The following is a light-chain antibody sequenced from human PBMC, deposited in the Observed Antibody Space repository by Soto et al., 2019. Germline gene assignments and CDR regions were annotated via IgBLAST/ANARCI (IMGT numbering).Light chain of an antibody. CDR2: GAS. CDR1: QDIIRY. CDR3: QQYHALPYT. Sequence: DIQVTQSPSSLSASVGDRVTITCQASQDIIRYLDWYQQKPGQAPKVLIYGASNLIRGVSSRFSGSGSGTHFTFTITSLQPEDFATYYCQQYHALPYTFGQGTKVDIK. V-gene: IGKV1-33*01. J-gene: IGKJ2*01.